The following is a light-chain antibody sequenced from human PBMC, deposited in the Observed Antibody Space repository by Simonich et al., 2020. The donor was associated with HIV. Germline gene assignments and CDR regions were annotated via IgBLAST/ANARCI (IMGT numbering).Light chain of an antibody. CDR3: QQYYSTPPYT. Sequence: DIVMTQSPDSLAVSLGERATINCKSSQSVLYSSKNKNYLAWYQQKPGQPPQLLIYWASTRESGVPDRFSGSGSGTDFTLTISSLQAEDVAVYYCQQYYSTPPYTFGQGTKLEIK. CDR1: QSVLYSSKNKNY. J-gene: IGKJ2*01. CDR2: WAS. V-gene: IGKV4-1*01.